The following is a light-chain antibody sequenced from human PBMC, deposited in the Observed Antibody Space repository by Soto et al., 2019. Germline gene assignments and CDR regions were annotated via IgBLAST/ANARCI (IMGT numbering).Light chain of an antibody. J-gene: IGLJ2*01. CDR2: EVS. CDR1: SGDIGSYNY. V-gene: IGLV2-8*01. Sequence: QSVLTQPPSASGSPGQSVTNSCTGTSGDIGSYNYVSWYQQYPGKAPKLLIYEVSKRPSGVPDRFSGSKSGNTASLTVSGPQAEDEADYYCSSYVGTNTLVFGGGTKLTVL. CDR3: SSYVGTNTLV.